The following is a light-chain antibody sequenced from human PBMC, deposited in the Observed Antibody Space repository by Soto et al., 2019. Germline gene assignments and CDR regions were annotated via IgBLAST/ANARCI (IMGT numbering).Light chain of an antibody. CDR1: QSVLYSSNNKNY. CDR3: QQYYSTRT. Sequence: IVMTQSPASLAVSLGERATINCKSSQSVLYSSNNKNYLAWYQQKPGQPPKLLIYWASTRESGVPDRFSGSGSGTDFTLTISSLQAEDVAVYYCQQYYSTRTFGQGTKVDIK. J-gene: IGKJ1*01. V-gene: IGKV4-1*01. CDR2: WAS.